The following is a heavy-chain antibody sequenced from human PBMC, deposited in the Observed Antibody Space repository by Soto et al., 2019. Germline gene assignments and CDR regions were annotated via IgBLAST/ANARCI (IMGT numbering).Heavy chain of an antibody. CDR1: GFTFSSYA. CDR3: ARDLSSGKAAAGTFDY. J-gene: IGHJ4*02. Sequence: QVQLVESGGGVVQPGRSLRLSCAASGFTFSSYAMHWVRQAPGKGLEWVAVISYDGSNKYYADSVKGRFTISRDNSKNTLYLQMNSLTAEDTAVYYCARDLSSGKAAAGTFDYWGQGTLVTVSS. CDR2: ISYDGSNK. V-gene: IGHV3-30-3*01. D-gene: IGHD6-13*01.